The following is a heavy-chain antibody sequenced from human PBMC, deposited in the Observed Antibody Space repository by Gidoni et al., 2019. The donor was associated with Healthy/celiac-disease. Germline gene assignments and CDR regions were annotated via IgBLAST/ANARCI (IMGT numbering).Heavy chain of an antibody. D-gene: IGHD3-22*01. CDR3: ARDPEKYYYDSSGYYDY. Sequence: QVQLVESGGGVVQPGRSLRLSCSASGFPFSSYGMHWVRQAPGTGLEWVAVIWYDGSNKYYADSVKGRFTISRDNSKNTLYLQMNSLRAEDTAVYYCARDPEKYYYDSSGYYDYWGQGTLVTVSS. V-gene: IGHV3-33*01. CDR1: GFPFSSYG. J-gene: IGHJ4*02. CDR2: IWYDGSNK.